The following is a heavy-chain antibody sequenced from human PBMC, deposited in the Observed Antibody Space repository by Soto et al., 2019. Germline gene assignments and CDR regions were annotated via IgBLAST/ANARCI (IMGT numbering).Heavy chain of an antibody. Sequence: EVQLVESGGGLVKPGGSLRLFCAGSGFTFSNGWMSWVRQAPGKGLEWVGRIKSKADAGTTDYAAPVKGRFTISRDDSKSTLYLQMNSLRTEDTAVYYCAKSMVRGERTTALDYWGQGTLVTVSS. CDR3: AKSMVRGERTTALDY. J-gene: IGHJ4*02. D-gene: IGHD3-10*01. CDR2: IKSKADAGTT. V-gene: IGHV3-15*01. CDR1: GFTFSNGW.